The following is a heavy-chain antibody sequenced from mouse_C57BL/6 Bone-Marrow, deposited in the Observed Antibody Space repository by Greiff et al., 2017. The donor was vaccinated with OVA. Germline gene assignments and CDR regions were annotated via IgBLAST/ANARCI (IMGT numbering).Heavy chain of an antibody. Sequence: EVKGVESGGGLVKPGGSLKLSCAASGFTFSSYAMSWVRQTPEKRLEWVATISDGGSYTYYPDNVKGRFTISRDNAKNNLYLQMSHLKSEDTAMYYCASDSSGPAWFAYWGQGTLVTVSA. J-gene: IGHJ3*01. CDR3: ASDSSGPAWFAY. D-gene: IGHD3-2*02. V-gene: IGHV5-4*03. CDR2: ISDGGSYT. CDR1: GFTFSSYA.